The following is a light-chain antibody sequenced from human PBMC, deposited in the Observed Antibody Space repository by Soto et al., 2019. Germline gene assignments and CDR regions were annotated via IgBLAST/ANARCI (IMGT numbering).Light chain of an antibody. V-gene: IGKV1-5*01. J-gene: IGKJ5*01. CDR3: QQYNTYST. CDR1: QNIRNW. CDR2: DAS. Sequence: DIQMTHSPSTLSASVCDIVTITCRASQNIRNWLTRYQQKPGKAPNPLIYDASSLKSGVPARFSVSGSGTEFTLTISSLQPDDFATYYCQQYNTYSTFGHGTRLEIK.